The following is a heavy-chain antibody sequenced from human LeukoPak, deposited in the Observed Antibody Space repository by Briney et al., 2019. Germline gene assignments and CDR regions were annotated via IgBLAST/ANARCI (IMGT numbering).Heavy chain of an antibody. CDR3: ARTNAAYYDILTTGGPDY. Sequence: ASAKVSCKASGYTFTGYYMHWVRQAPGQGLEWMGWINPNSGGTNYAQKFQGRVTMTRDTSISTAYMELSRLRSDDTAVYYCARTNAAYYDILTTGGPDYWGQGTLVTVSS. CDR2: INPNSGGT. J-gene: IGHJ4*02. V-gene: IGHV1-2*02. CDR1: GYTFTGYY. D-gene: IGHD3-9*01.